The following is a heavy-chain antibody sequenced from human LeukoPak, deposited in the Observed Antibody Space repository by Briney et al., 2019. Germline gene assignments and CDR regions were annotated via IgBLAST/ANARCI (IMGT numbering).Heavy chain of an antibody. V-gene: IGHV3-13*01. CDR3: ARGPPRGKYYYMDV. J-gene: IGHJ6*03. CDR2: IGTASDT. Sequence: GGSLRRSCAASGFTFSSFDMHRVRQPTGLGLEWVSTIGTASDTYYPGSVEGRFTLSRDNAKNSLYLQMNSLTGGDTAVYYCARGPPRGKYYYMDVWGKGTTVTVSS. D-gene: IGHD1-1*01. CDR1: GFTFSSFD.